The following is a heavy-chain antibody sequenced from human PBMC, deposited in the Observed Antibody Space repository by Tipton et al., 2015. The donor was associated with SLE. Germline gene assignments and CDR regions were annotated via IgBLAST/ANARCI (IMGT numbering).Heavy chain of an antibody. J-gene: IGHJ4*02. V-gene: IGHV4-61*02. Sequence: GLVKPSETLSLTCTVSGGSISSGSYYWSWIRQPAGKGLEWIGRMYTSGSTNYNPSLKSRVTISLDTSKNHFSLRLTSMTATDTAVYYCARQPRFSWYEVDYFDYWGQGTLVTVSS. CDR1: GGSISSGSYY. CDR2: MYTSGST. CDR3: ARQPRFSWYEVDYFDY. D-gene: IGHD6-13*01.